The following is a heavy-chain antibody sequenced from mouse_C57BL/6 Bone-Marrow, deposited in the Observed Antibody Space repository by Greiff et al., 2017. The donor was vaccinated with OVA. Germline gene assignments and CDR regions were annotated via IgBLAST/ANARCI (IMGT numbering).Heavy chain of an antibody. CDR3: ASAVFAD. J-gene: IGHJ3*01. CDR2: SDPSDSYT. CDR1: GYTFTSYW. V-gene: IGHV1-50*01. Sequence: QVQLQQPGAELVKPGASVKLSCKASGYTFTSYWIQWVKQRPGQGLEWIGESDPSDSYTNYNQKLKGKATLTVDTSSSTAYMQLNSLTSEDSAVFYWASAVFADWGQGTLVTVSA.